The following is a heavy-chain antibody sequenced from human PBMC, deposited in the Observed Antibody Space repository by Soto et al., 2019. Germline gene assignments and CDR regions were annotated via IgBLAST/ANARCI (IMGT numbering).Heavy chain of an antibody. CDR3: ARGGYCSSTSCQPGNWFDP. CDR2: ISAYNGNT. V-gene: IGHV1-18*01. J-gene: IGHJ5*02. D-gene: IGHD2-2*01. CDR1: GYTFTSYG. Sequence: QVQLVQSGAEVKKPGASVKVSCKASGYTFTSYGISWVRQAPGQGLEWMGWISAYNGNTNYAQKLQGRVTMTTDTSTLTAYMELRSLRSDDTAVYYCARGGYCSSTSCQPGNWFDPWGQGTLVTVSS.